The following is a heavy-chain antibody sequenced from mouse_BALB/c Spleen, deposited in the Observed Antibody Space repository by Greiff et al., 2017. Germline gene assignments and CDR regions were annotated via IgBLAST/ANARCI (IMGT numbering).Heavy chain of an antibody. V-gene: IGHV5-6*02. CDR1: GFTFSSYG. D-gene: IGHD1-1*01. CDR2: ISSGGSYT. CDR3: ARQRGITTVVFDY. Sequence: DVKLVESGGDLVKPGGSLKLSCAASGFTFSSYGMSWVRQTPDKRLEWVATISSGGSYTYYPDSVKGRFTISRDNAKNTLYLQMSSLKSEDTAMYYCARQRGITTVVFDYWGQGTTLTVSS. J-gene: IGHJ2*01.